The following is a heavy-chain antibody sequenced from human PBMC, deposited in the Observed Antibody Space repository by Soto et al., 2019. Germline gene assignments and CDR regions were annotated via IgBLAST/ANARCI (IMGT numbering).Heavy chain of an antibody. CDR3: ARDCGGDWATTSGPINWFDP. V-gene: IGHV1-46*01. CDR1: GYTFTSYY. CDR2: INPSGGST. Sequence: QVQLVQSGAEVKKPGASVKVSCKASGYTFTSYYMHWVRQAPGQGLEWMGIINPSGGSTSYAQKFQGRVTMTRDTSTSTVYMELSSLRSEDTAVYYCARDCGGDWATTSGPINWFDPWGQGTLVTVSS. J-gene: IGHJ5*02. D-gene: IGHD2-21*02.